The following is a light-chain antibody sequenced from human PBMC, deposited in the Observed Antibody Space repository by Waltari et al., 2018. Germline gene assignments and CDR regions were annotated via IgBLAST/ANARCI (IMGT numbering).Light chain of an antibody. V-gene: IGKV4-1*01. CDR2: WAS. Sequence: DIVMTQSPDSLAVSLGERATINCTSSQTILYSSKNKNYLAWYQQKPGQPPKLLIYWASTRESGVPDRFSGSGSGTDFTLTVSSLQAEDVAVYYCQQYYSAPFTFGPGTKVDI. CDR1: QTILYSSKNKNY. J-gene: IGKJ3*01. CDR3: QQYYSAPFT.